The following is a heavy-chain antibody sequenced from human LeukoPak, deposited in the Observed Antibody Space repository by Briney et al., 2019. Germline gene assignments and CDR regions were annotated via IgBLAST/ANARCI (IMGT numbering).Heavy chain of an antibody. Sequence: SETLSLTCTVSGGSISSCNWSWIRQPAGKGLEWIGRIYTSGSTNYNPSLKSRVTMSVDTSKNQFSLKLSSVTAADTAVYYCARDGGSSWSTRNDAFDIWGQGTMVTVSS. CDR2: IYTSGST. J-gene: IGHJ3*02. CDR1: GGSISSCN. V-gene: IGHV4-4*07. CDR3: ARDGGSSWSTRNDAFDI. D-gene: IGHD6-13*01.